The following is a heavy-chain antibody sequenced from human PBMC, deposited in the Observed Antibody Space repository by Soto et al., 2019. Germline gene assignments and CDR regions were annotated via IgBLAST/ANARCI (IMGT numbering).Heavy chain of an antibody. J-gene: IGHJ4*02. V-gene: IGHV3-21*01. Sequence: LRLSCAASGFTFSSYSMNWARQAPGKGLEWVSSISSSSSYIYSADSVKGRFTISRDNAKNSLYLQMNSLRAEDTAVYYCAREDYSNFDYWGQGTLVTVSS. CDR1: GFTFSSYS. CDR3: AREDYSNFDY. D-gene: IGHD4-4*01. CDR2: ISSSSSYI.